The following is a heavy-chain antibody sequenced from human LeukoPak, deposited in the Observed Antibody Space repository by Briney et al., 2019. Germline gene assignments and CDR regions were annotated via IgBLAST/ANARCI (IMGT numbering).Heavy chain of an antibody. V-gene: IGHV4-39*01. J-gene: IGHJ4*02. D-gene: IGHD4-17*01. CDR2: SDYGGST. Sequence: SETLSLTFTVSGGSIRSRSSSWGWVHGPPGKGLQWFGGSDYGGSTKYNASLRRRLTIFAETSKNKFFLKVTYVPAADTAVYYCARLRTGDYGDYFDYWGQGTLVTVSS. CDR1: GGSIRSRSSS. CDR3: ARLRTGDYGDYFDY.